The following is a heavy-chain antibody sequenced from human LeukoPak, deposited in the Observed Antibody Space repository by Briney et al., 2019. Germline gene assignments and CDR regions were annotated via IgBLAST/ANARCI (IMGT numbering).Heavy chain of an antibody. J-gene: IGHJ4*02. CDR2: INWNGGST. D-gene: IGHD3-22*01. V-gene: IGHV3-20*04. CDR3: AKDNADYYDSSGYFDY. CDR1: GFTFGDYG. Sequence: TGGSLRLSCAASGFTFGDYGMSWVRQAPGKGLEWVSGINWNGGSTGYADSVKGRFTISRDNAKNSLYLQMSSLRAEDTALYYCAKDNADYYDSSGYFDYWGQGTLVTVSS.